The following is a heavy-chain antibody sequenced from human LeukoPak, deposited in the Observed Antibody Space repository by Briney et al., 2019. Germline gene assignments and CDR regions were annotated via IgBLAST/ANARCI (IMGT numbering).Heavy chain of an antibody. Sequence: SETLSLTCTVSGGSISSYYWSWIRQPPGKGLEWIGYIYYSGSTNYNPSLKSRVTISVDTSKNQFSLKLSSVTAADTAVYYCARARTYYDILTGYFGGRWFDPWGQGTLVTVSS. CDR2: IYYSGST. CDR3: ARARTYYDILTGYFGGRWFDP. D-gene: IGHD3-9*01. CDR1: GGSISSYY. J-gene: IGHJ5*02. V-gene: IGHV4-59*08.